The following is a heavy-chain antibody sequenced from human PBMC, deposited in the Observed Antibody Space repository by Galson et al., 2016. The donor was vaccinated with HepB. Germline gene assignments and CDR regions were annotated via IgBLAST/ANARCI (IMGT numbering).Heavy chain of an antibody. CDR3: AVEVLIGHAHFDY. CDR1: GFTSSGSA. J-gene: IGHJ4*02. Sequence: SVKVSCKASGFTSSGSALHWVRQAPGQRLEWIGWIVVGSGSTNYAQKFHERVTITRDMSTSTTHMEVSSLRSEDTAVYYCAVEVLIGHAHFDYWGLGTLVTVSS. D-gene: IGHD3-9*01. CDR2: IVVGSGST. V-gene: IGHV1-58*01.